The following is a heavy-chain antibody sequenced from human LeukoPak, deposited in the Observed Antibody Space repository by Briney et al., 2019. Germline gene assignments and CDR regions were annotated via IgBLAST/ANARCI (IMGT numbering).Heavy chain of an antibody. CDR1: GFTFRSYW. CDR2: INTEGTST. Sequence: GGSLRLSCAASGFTFRSYWMRWVRQAPGKGLVWFSRINTEGTSTTYADFVKGRFTISRDNAKNTLYLQMNSLRAEDTAVYYCARDYDRYYMDVWGKGTTVTVSS. CDR3: ARDYDRYYMDV. J-gene: IGHJ6*03. D-gene: IGHD3-3*01. V-gene: IGHV3-74*01.